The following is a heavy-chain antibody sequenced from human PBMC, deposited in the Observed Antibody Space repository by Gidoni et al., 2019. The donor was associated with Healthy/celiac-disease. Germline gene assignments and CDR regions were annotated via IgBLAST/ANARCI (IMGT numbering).Heavy chain of an antibody. Sequence: QVQLQESGPGLVKPSQTLSLTCPVSGRSIRRGSSYWLWIRQPAGKGLEWIGRIYTSGSTNYNPSLKSRVTISVDTSKNQFSLKLSSVTAADTAVYYCARDGRQWHQMATISVFYYYGMDVWGQGTTVTVSS. V-gene: IGHV4-61*02. CDR1: GRSIRRGSSY. CDR3: ARDGRQWHQMATISVFYYYGMDV. CDR2: IYTSGST. J-gene: IGHJ6*02. D-gene: IGHD5-12*01.